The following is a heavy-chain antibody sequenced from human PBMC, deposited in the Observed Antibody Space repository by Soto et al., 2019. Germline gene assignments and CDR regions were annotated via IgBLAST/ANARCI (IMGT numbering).Heavy chain of an antibody. Sequence: ASVKVSCKVSGYTLTELSMHWVRQAPGKGLEWMGGFDPEDGETIYAQKFQGRVTMTEDTSTDTAYMELSSLRSEDMAVYYCATDRQAAADDIDAFDIWGQGTMVTVSS. J-gene: IGHJ3*02. V-gene: IGHV1-24*01. CDR1: GYTLTELS. D-gene: IGHD6-13*01. CDR3: ATDRQAAADDIDAFDI. CDR2: FDPEDGET.